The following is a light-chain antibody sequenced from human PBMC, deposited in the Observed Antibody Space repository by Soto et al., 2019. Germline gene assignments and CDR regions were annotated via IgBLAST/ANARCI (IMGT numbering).Light chain of an antibody. Sequence: DIQMTQSPSTLSASVGDRVTITCRASQSISYWLAWYQQKPGKAPKLLIYDASSLESGVPSRFSGSGSGTEFTLTISSLRPDDFATYYCQQYNSFLYTFGQGTKLEIK. J-gene: IGKJ2*01. V-gene: IGKV1-5*01. CDR3: QQYNSFLYT. CDR2: DAS. CDR1: QSISYW.